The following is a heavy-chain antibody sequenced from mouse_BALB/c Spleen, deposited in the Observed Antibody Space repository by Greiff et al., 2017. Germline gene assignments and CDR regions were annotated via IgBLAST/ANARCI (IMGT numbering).Heavy chain of an antibody. Sequence: EVKLMESGAELVRSGASVKLSCTASGFNIKDYYMHWVKQRPEQGLEWIGWIDPENGDTEYAPKFQGKATMTADTSSNTAYLQLSSLTSEDTAVYYCNGGEGWFAYWGQGTLVTVSA. J-gene: IGHJ3*01. CDR1: GFNIKDYY. CDR2: IDPENGDT. CDR3: NGGEGWFAY. V-gene: IGHV14-4*02.